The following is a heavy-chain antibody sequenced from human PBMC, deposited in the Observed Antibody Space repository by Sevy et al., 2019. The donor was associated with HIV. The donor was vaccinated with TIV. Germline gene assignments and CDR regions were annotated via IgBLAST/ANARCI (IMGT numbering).Heavy chain of an antibody. CDR2: ISSSSNYI. J-gene: IGHJ4*02. CDR3: ARGSAVLSATTGDGFDY. CDR1: GFTFSNYR. D-gene: IGHD1-26*01. Sequence: GGSLRLSCAASGFTFSNYRMNWVRQAPGKGLEWGSSISSSSNYIYYADSVKGRFTISRDNAKNSLYLQMNSLRAEDTAVYYCARGSAVLSATTGDGFDYWGQGTLVTVSS. V-gene: IGHV3-21*01.